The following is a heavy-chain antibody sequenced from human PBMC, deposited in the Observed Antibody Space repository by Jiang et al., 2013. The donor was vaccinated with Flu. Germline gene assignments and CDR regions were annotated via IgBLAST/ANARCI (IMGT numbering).Heavy chain of an antibody. CDR2: VHYKGSI. Sequence: GSGLVKPSETLSLTCTVSGGSTSGYYWTWIRQPPGKGLQWIGFVHYKGSINYNPSLESRVTISVDTSKNQFSLKVSSVTAADTAVYYCARGSARFDSWGQGALVTVSS. CDR1: GGSTSGYY. D-gene: IGHD6-6*01. V-gene: IGHV4-59*01. CDR3: ARGSARFDS. J-gene: IGHJ4*02.